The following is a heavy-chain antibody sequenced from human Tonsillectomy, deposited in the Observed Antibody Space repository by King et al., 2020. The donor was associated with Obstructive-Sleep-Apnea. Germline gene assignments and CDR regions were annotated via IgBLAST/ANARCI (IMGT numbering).Heavy chain of an antibody. Sequence: VQLVESGGGLVKPGGSLRLSCAASGFTFSSYSMNGVRQAPGKGLGGVASISSSTSYIYYAYSGKGRFTISRYNPNNSRYLQMNSLRAEDTAVYYGARGFDYGGNRFDYWGQGTLVTVSS. CDR1: GFTFSSYS. CDR2: ISSSTSYI. V-gene: IGHV3-21*01. J-gene: IGHJ4*02. CDR3: ARGFDYGGNRFDY. D-gene: IGHD4-23*01.